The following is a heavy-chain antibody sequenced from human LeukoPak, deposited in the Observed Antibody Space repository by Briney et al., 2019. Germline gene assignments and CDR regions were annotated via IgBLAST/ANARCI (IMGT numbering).Heavy chain of an antibody. CDR1: GFTFSDYY. Sequence: GGSLRLSCAASGFTFSDYYMSWIRQAPGKGLEWVSYISSSGSTIYYADPVKGRFTISRDNAKNSLYLQMNSLRAEDTAVYYCAKGSYYDYVSGSYWGQGTLVTVSS. D-gene: IGHD3-16*01. J-gene: IGHJ4*02. CDR3: AKGSYYDYVSGSY. CDR2: ISSSGSTI. V-gene: IGHV3-11*01.